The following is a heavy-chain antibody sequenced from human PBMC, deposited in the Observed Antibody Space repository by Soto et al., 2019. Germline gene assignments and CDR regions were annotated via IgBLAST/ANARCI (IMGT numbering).Heavy chain of an antibody. CDR1: GFTFDDYA. Sequence: EVQLVESGGGLVPPGRSLRLSCAGSGFTFDDYALHWVRQAPGKGLEWVSGISWNSGNIDYADSVKGRFTISRDNAKKYLYFQLNSLRPDDAALYFCGEGHTVSRRLFVLDSWGQGTLVTVSS. D-gene: IGHD2-15*01. J-gene: IGHJ4*02. V-gene: IGHV3-9*01. CDR3: GEGHTVSRRLFVLDS. CDR2: ISWNSGNI.